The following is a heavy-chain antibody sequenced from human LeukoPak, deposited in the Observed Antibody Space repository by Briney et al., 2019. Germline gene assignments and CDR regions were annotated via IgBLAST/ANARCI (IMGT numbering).Heavy chain of an antibody. CDR1: GGSISSDGYY. J-gene: IGHJ4*02. D-gene: IGHD1-26*01. Sequence: PSETLSLTCTVSGGSISSDGYYWSWIRQPPGKGLEWIGYIYHSGSTYYNPSLKSRVTISVDRSKNQFSLKLSSVTAADTAVYYCARGSIVGATVDYWGQGTLVTVSS. CDR3: ARGSIVGATVDY. CDR2: IYHSGST. V-gene: IGHV4-30-2*01.